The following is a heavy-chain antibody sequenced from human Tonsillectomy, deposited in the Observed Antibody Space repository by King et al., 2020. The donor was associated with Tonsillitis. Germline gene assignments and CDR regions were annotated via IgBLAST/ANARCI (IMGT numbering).Heavy chain of an antibody. J-gene: IGHJ6*03. CDR1: GFNFSSYG. CDR2: ISYDGSTT. D-gene: IGHD6-19*01. CDR3: AKDGHNSGYYYSYYYMDV. Sequence: QLVQSGGGVVKPGRSLRLSCAASGFNFSSYGMHWVRQAPGKGLEWVAVISYDGSTTYYADSVKGRFTISRDNSRNTLCLQMNSLRAEDTAVYYCAKDGHNSGYYYSYYYMDVWGKGTTVTVSS. V-gene: IGHV3-30*18.